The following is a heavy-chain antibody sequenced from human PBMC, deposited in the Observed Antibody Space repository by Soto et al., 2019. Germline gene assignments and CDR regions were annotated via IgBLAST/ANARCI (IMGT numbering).Heavy chain of an antibody. Sequence: ASVKVSCKASGYTFTGYYMHWVRQAPGQGLEWMGWINPNSGGTNYAQKFQGWVTMTRDTSISTAYVELSRLRSDDTAVYYCAREYCTNGVCYFDYWGQGTLVTVSS. D-gene: IGHD2-8*01. J-gene: IGHJ4*02. CDR3: AREYCTNGVCYFDY. CDR2: INPNSGGT. V-gene: IGHV1-2*04. CDR1: GYTFTGYY.